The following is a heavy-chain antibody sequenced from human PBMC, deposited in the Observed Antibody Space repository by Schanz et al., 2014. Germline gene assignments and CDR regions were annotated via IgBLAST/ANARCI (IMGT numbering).Heavy chain of an antibody. CDR2: ITSNGGGT. J-gene: IGHJ4*02. Sequence: DVQLAESGGGLVQPGGSLRLSCAASGFTLSSYALSWVRQAPGKGLEWVSTITSNGGGTYYADSVKGRFTISRDNAKNTLFLEMNSLRLEDTAVYYCARDDGGGYNQIDYWGQGALVTVSS. D-gene: IGHD5-12*01. V-gene: IGHV3-23*04. CDR3: ARDDGGGYNQIDY. CDR1: GFTLSSYA.